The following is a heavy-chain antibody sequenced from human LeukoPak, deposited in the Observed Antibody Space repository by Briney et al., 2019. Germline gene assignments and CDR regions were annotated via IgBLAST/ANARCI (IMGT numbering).Heavy chain of an antibody. D-gene: IGHD3-22*01. Sequence: GGSLRLSCVASGFTFSSYAMTWVRQAPGKGLQWVSGISGSGGSTYYADSVKGRFTISRDNSKNTLYLQMNSLRAEDTAVYYCARAKGVSTGYRPTDYWGQGTLVTVSS. V-gene: IGHV3-23*01. CDR2: ISGSGGST. J-gene: IGHJ4*02. CDR1: GFTFSSYA. CDR3: ARAKGVSTGYRPTDY.